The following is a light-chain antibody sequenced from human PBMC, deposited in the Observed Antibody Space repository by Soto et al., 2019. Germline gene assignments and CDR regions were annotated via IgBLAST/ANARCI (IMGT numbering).Light chain of an antibody. CDR1: QGVSTF. CDR3: QQTYISPGT. V-gene: IGKV1-39*01. CDR2: AAS. J-gene: IGKJ2*01. Sequence: DIQVTPSPSSLSASVGDRVTITCRTSQGVSTFLNWYRQKPGEAPKLLLYAASTLHSGVPSRFSGSGSETDFTRTINSLQPEDFATYYCQQTYISPGTFGQGTKVEIK.